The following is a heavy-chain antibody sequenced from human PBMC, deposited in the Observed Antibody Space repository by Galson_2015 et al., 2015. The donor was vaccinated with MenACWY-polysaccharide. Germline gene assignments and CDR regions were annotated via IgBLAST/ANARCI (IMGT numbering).Heavy chain of an antibody. CDR2: ISYSGST. D-gene: IGHD2-15*01. V-gene: IGHV4-39*01. Sequence: ATLFLTCPVSGGSISSSNYYWGWIRQSPEGGLEWIGTISYSGSTYYNPSLKSRVTISVDTSKNQFSLKLSSVTAADTAVYYCASRLAQVGIAGYGYGMDVWGQGTTVTVSS. CDR1: GGSISSSNYY. CDR3: ASRLAQVGIAGYGYGMDV. J-gene: IGHJ6*02.